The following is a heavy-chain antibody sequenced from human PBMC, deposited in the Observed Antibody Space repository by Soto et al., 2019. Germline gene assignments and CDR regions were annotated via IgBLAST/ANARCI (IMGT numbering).Heavy chain of an antibody. D-gene: IGHD6-13*01. Sequence: SGPTLVNPTQTLTLTCTFSGFSLSSRGVGVGWIRQPPGKALEWLALIYWNDDKRYSPSLKSRLTITKDTSKKQVVLTMTNLDPVYTASYYCSHTQLSFPLDIAATGTSWPFDYWGQGTLVTASS. V-gene: IGHV2-5*01. J-gene: IGHJ4*02. CDR3: SHTQLSFPLDIAATGTSWPFDY. CDR2: IYWNDDK. CDR1: GFSLSSRGVG.